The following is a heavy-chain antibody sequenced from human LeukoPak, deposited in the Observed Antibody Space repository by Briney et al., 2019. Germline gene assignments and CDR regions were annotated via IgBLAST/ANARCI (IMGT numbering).Heavy chain of an antibody. CDR2: ISGSGGST. Sequence: GGSLRLSCAASGFTFSSYGMSWVRQAPGKGLEWVSAISGSGGSTYYADSVKGRFTISRDNSKNTLYLQMNSLRGEDTAVYYCAQSKGYLDYWGQGTLVIVSS. V-gene: IGHV3-23*01. CDR1: GFTFSSYG. J-gene: IGHJ4*02. CDR3: AQSKGYLDY.